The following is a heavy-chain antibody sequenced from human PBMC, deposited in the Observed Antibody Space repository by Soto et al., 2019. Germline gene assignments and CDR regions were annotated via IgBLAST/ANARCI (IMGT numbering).Heavy chain of an antibody. D-gene: IGHD3-9*01. J-gene: IGHJ6*02. CDR3: ARPIRYYDILTGYYYYGMDV. V-gene: IGHV4-34*01. Sequence: PSETLSLTCAVYGGSFSGYYWSWIRQPPGKGLEWIGEINHSGSTNYNPSLKSRVTISVDTSKNQFSLKLSSVTAADTAVYYCARPIRYYDILTGYYYYGMDVWGQGTTVTVSS. CDR1: GGSFSGYY. CDR2: INHSGST.